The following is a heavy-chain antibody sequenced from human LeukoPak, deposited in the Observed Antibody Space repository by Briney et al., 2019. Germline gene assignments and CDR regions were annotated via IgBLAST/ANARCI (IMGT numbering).Heavy chain of an antibody. J-gene: IGHJ6*02. Sequence: KTSETLSLTCTASGGSISSSSYYWGWIRQPPGKGLEWIGSIYYSGSTYYNPSLKSRVTISVDTSKNQFSLKLSSVTAADTAVYYCGAGTDHYYYYYGMDVWGQGTTVTVSS. CDR1: GGSISSSSYY. CDR3: GAGTDHYYYYYGMDV. V-gene: IGHV4-39*01. D-gene: IGHD6-19*01. CDR2: IYYSGST.